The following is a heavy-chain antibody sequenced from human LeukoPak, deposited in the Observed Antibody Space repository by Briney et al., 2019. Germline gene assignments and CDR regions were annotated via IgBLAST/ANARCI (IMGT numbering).Heavy chain of an antibody. CDR2: INPSGGST. Sequence: GASVKVSCKASGYTLSSYYLLWVRQAPGQGLEWMGMINPSGGSTTYAQEFQGRVTLTRDTSTSTVYMEVRSLRSDDTAVYYCARYGAAFGPIDYWGQGTLVTASS. V-gene: IGHV1-46*01. D-gene: IGHD3-10*01. CDR3: ARYGAAFGPIDY. J-gene: IGHJ4*02. CDR1: GYTLSSYY.